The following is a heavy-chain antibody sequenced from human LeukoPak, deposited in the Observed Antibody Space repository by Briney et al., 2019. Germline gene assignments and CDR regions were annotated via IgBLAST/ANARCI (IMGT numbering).Heavy chain of an antibody. CDR2: INPNSGGT. CDR1: GYTFTGYY. CDR3: ARGGGITMIVADAFDI. D-gene: IGHD3-22*01. V-gene: IGHV1-2*02. Sequence: ASVKVSCKASGYTFTGYYMHWVRQAPGQGLEWMGWINPNSGGTNYAQKFQGRVTMTRDTSISTAYMELSRLRSDDTAMYYCARGGGITMIVADAFDIWGQGTMVTVSS. J-gene: IGHJ3*02.